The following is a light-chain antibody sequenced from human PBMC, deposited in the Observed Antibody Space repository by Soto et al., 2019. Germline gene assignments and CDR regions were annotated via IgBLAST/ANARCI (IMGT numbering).Light chain of an antibody. CDR2: AAS. J-gene: IGKJ1*01. CDR3: QQSYSTTWT. V-gene: IGKV1-39*01. CDR1: QSISSY. Sequence: DIQMTQSPSSLSASVGDRVTITCRACQSISSYFNWYQQKPGKAPKLLIYAASSLQSGVTSRFSGSGSGTDFTLAISSLQPEDCATYYCQQSYSTTWTFGQGTKVEIK.